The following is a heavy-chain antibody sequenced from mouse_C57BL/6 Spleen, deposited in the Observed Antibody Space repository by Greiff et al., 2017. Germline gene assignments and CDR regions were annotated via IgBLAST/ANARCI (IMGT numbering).Heavy chain of an antibody. D-gene: IGHD1-1*01. V-gene: IGHV1-81*01. CDR1: GYTFTSSG. Sequence: VQLQQSGAELARPGASVKLSCKASGYTFTSSGISWVKQRTGQGLEWIGEIYPRSGNTYYNEKFKGKATLTADKSSSTAYMALRSLTSEDSAVYFCARAPGSSPYAMDYWGQGTSVTVSS. CDR3: ARAPGSSPYAMDY. J-gene: IGHJ4*01. CDR2: IYPRSGNT.